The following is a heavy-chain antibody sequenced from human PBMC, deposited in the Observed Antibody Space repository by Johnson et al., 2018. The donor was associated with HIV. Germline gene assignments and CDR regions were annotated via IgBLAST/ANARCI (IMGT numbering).Heavy chain of an antibody. Sequence: QVQLVESGGGVVQPGGSLRLSCAASGFTFSSYGMHWVRQAPGKGLEWVAVISYDGSNKYYADSVKGRFTISRDNSKNTVYLQMNSLRSDATAVYYCARGLAMGKDAFDIWGQGTLVTVSS. CDR3: ARGLAMGKDAFDI. V-gene: IGHV3-30*19. CDR2: ISYDGSNK. J-gene: IGHJ3*02. CDR1: GFTFSSYG. D-gene: IGHD1-26*01.